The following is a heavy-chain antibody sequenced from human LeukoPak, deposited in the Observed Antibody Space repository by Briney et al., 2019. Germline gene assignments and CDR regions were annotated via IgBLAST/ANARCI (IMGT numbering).Heavy chain of an antibody. CDR2: IYPGDSDT. CDR3: ARRTGRITMVRGFDY. D-gene: IGHD3-10*01. V-gene: IGHV5-51*01. J-gene: IGHJ4*02. Sequence: GESLKISCKGSGYSFTSYWIGWVRQLPGKGLEWMGIIYPGDSDTRYSPSFQGQVTISADKSISTAYLQWSSLKASDTAMYYCARRTGRITMVRGFDYWGQGTLVTVSS. CDR1: GYSFTSYW.